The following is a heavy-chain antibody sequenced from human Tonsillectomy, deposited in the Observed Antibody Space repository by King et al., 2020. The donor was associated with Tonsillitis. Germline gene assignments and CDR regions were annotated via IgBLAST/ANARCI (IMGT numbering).Heavy chain of an antibody. D-gene: IGHD3-3*01. CDR3: ARGLNHYDFWSGYSAGAFDI. CDR1: GGSISSYY. CDR2: IYYSGST. Sequence: QLQESGPGLVKPSETLSLTCTVSGGSISSYYWSWIRQPPGKGLECIGYIYYSGSTNYNPSLKSRVTISVDTSKNQFSLKLSSVTAADTAVYYCARGLNHYDFWSGYSAGAFDIWGQGTMVTVSS. V-gene: IGHV4-59*01. J-gene: IGHJ3*02.